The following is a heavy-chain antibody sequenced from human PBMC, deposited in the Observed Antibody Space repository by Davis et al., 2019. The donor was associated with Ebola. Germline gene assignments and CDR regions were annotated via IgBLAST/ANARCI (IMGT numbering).Heavy chain of an antibody. V-gene: IGHV1-18*01. D-gene: IGHD1-7*01. CDR3: ARDRKLVGYQLLMSNFEY. CDR1: GYTFSHYG. CDR2: ISGYNANT. J-gene: IGHJ4*02. Sequence: AASVKVSCKASGYTFSHYGISWVRQAPGQGLEWMGWISGYNANTNYAQKFQGRVTMTTDTATSTAYMELASLRSDDTAVYYCARDRKLVGYQLLMSNFEYWGQGTLVTVSS.